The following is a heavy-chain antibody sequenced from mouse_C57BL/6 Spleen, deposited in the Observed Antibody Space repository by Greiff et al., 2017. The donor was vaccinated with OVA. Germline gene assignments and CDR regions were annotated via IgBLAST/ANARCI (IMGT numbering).Heavy chain of an antibody. D-gene: IGHD2-5*01. Sequence: QVQLKQPGAELVMPGASVKLSCKASGYTFTSYWMHWVKQRPGQGLEWIGEIDPSDSYTYYNQKFKGKSTLTVDKSSSTAYMQLSSLASEDSAVYYCARRSYSNYDGGYAMDYWGQGTSVTVSS. CDR2: IDPSDSYT. J-gene: IGHJ4*01. CDR3: ARRSYSNYDGGYAMDY. V-gene: IGHV1-69*01. CDR1: GYTFTSYW.